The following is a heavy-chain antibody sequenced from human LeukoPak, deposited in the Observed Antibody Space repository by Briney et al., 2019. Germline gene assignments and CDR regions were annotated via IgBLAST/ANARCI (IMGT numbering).Heavy chain of an antibody. Sequence: GGSLRLSCAASGFTFSTYAMTWLRQAPGKGLEWVSALSASGFNTYYADSVKGRFTISRDNFKNMLYLQMNSLRAEDTAVYYCAQISADTSRVRWSAFDSWGQGILVTVSS. CDR3: AQISADTSRVRWSAFDS. J-gene: IGHJ4*02. D-gene: IGHD5-18*01. CDR1: GFTFSTYA. CDR2: LSASGFNT. V-gene: IGHV3-23*01.